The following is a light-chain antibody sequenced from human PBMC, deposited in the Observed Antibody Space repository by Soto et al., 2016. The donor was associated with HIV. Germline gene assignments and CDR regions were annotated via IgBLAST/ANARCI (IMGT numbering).Light chain of an antibody. J-gene: IGKJ1*01. Sequence: DIQLTQSPSTLSASIGDRVTITCRASQSVSVWLAWYHQKPGKPPNLIIFKTSTLETGVPSRFSGSGTGTQFTLTLNSLQPDDSGTYYCQQYNNVPWTFGQGTKVEIK. V-gene: IGKV1-5*03. CDR1: QSVSVW. CDR2: KTS. CDR3: QQYNNVPWT.